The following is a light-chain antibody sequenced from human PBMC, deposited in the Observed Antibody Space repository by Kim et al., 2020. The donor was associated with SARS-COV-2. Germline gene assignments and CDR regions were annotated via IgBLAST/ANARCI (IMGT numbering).Light chain of an antibody. CDR3: QESMYVPYI. CDR2: DAS. V-gene: IGKV1-33*01. CDR1: EDIDFS. Sequence: SASVGDIITNTCQASEDIDFSLNWYHQKLGKAPTLLIADASNLETGVPSRIRGGGSGTNFTFTITSLQPEDSGTYYCQESMYVPYIFGQGTKLEI. J-gene: IGKJ2*01.